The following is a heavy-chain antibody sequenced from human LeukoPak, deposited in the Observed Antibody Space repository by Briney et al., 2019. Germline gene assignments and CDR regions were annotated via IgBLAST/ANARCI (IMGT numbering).Heavy chain of an antibody. Sequence: GGSLRLSCAASGFSFSSYGMHWVRQAPGKGLEWGAFIRYDGSNKYYADSVKGRFTISRDNTKNTLYLQMSSLRGEDTAVYYCAKDYSSGWYESWFDPWGQGTLVAVSS. V-gene: IGHV3-30*02. CDR3: AKDYSSGWYESWFDP. J-gene: IGHJ5*02. CDR1: GFSFSSYG. CDR2: IRYDGSNK. D-gene: IGHD6-19*01.